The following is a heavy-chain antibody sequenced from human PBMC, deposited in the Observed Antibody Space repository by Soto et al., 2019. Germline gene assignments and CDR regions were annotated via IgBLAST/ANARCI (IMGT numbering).Heavy chain of an antibody. V-gene: IGHV3-9*01. Sequence: EVQLVESGGGLVQPGRSLRLSCAASGFTFDDYAMHWVRQAPGKGLEWVSGISWNSGSIGYADSVKGRFTISRDNAKNSLYLQMNSLRAEDTALYYCAKDKKVDFWSGYYIDYWGQGTLVTVSS. CDR1: GFTFDDYA. CDR3: AKDKKVDFWSGYYIDY. D-gene: IGHD3-3*01. J-gene: IGHJ4*02. CDR2: ISWNSGSI.